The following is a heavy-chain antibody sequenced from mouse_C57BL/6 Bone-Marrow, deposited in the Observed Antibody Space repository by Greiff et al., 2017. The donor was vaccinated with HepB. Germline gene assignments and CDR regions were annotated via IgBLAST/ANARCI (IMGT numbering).Heavy chain of an antibody. D-gene: IGHD2-5*01. J-gene: IGHJ1*03. CDR1: GYAFSSSW. CDR2: IYPGDGDT. CDR3: AREGGYSNHYWYFDV. V-gene: IGHV1-82*01. Sequence: QVQLQQSGPELVKPGASVKISCKASGYAFSSSWMNWVKQRPGKGLEWIGRIYPGDGDTNYNGKFKGKATLTADKSSSTAYMQLSSLTSEDSAVYFCAREGGYSNHYWYFDVWGTGTTVTVSS.